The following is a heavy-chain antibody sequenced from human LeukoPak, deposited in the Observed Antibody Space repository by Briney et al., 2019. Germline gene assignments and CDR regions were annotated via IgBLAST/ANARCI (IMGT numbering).Heavy chain of an antibody. D-gene: IGHD6-13*01. V-gene: IGHV4-34*01. CDR3: ARGRVAAAGSPFDY. J-gene: IGHJ4*02. CDR1: GGSFSGYY. Sequence: PSETLSLTCAVYGGSFSGYYCSWIRQPPGKGLEWIGEINHSGSTNYNPSLKSRVTISVDTSKNQFSLKLSSVTAADTAVYYCARGRVAAAGSPFDYWGQGTLVTVSS. CDR2: INHSGST.